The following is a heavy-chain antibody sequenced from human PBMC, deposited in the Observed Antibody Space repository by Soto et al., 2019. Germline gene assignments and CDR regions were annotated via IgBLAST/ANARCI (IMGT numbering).Heavy chain of an antibody. V-gene: IGHV3-11*01. Sequence: PGGSLRLSCAASGFTFSDYYMSWIRQAPGKGLEWVSYISSSGSTIYYADSVKGRFTISRDNAKNSLYLQMNSLRAEDTAVYYCARDLRVGDFWSGRIPGWFDPWGQGTLVTVSS. CDR2: ISSSGSTI. J-gene: IGHJ5*02. CDR3: ARDLRVGDFWSGRIPGWFDP. D-gene: IGHD3-3*01. CDR1: GFTFSDYY.